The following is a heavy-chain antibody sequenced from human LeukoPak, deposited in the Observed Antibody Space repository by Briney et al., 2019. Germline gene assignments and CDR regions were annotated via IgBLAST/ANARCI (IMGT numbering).Heavy chain of an antibody. CDR3: ARDGNGELNYYYYGMDV. V-gene: IGHV3-30-3*01. Sequence: GGSLRLSCAASGFTFSSYTMSWVRQAPGKGLEWVAVISYDGSNKYYADSVKGRFTISRDNSKNTLYLQMNSLRAEDTAVYYCARDGNGELNYYYYGMDVWGQGTTVTVSS. CDR2: ISYDGSNK. CDR1: GFTFSSYT. D-gene: IGHD1-1*01. J-gene: IGHJ6*02.